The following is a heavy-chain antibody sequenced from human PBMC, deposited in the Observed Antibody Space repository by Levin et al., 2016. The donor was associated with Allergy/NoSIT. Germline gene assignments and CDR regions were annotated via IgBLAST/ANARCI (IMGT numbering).Heavy chain of an antibody. CDR2: ISVTGSTT. CDR1: GFTFSSYR. V-gene: IGHV3-21*01. Sequence: ETLSLTCAAYGFTFSSYRMNWVRQAPEKGLEWVSSISVTGSTTYYADSVKGRFAISRDNAGYSLSLQMSSLRAEDTAVYYCVRETSDPRDYWGQGTLVTVSS. CDR3: VRETSDPRDY. J-gene: IGHJ4*02.